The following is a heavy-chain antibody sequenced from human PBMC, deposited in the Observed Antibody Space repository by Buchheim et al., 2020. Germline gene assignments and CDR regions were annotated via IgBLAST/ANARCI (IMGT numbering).Heavy chain of an antibody. V-gene: IGHV4-59*01. CDR1: GGSISSYY. CDR2: IYYSGST. D-gene: IGHD5-24*01. Sequence: QVQLQESGPGLVKPSATLSLTCTVSGGSISSYYWSWIRQPPGKGLEWIGYIYYSGSTNYNPSLKSRVTISVDTSKNQFSLKLSSVTAADTAVYYCARDLGMATINYFDYWGQGTL. J-gene: IGHJ4*02. CDR3: ARDLGMATINYFDY.